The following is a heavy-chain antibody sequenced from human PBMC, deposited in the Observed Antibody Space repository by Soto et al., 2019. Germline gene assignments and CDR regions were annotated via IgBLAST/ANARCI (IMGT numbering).Heavy chain of an antibody. CDR2: INYSGST. CDR1: DGSISSRSSY. J-gene: IGHJ4*02. D-gene: IGHD3-3*01. CDR3: FKTGFWSDYRVADY. Sequence: SETLSLTCTVSDGSISSRSSYWGWIRQPPGKGLEWIGSINYSGSTYYNPSLKSRITISVDTSKNQFSLKLSSVTAADTAVYFCFKTGFWSDYRVADYWGQGSLVTGSS. V-gene: IGHV4-39*01.